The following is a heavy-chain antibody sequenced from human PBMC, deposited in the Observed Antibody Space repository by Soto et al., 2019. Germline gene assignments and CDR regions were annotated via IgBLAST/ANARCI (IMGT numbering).Heavy chain of an antibody. J-gene: IGHJ4*02. CDR3: ARDRLGVLVTGGGFDS. Sequence: QVQLVQSGGEVKKPGASVKVSCKASGYTFSNFGLSWVRQAPGQGLELMGWISPYNGNTNYAQKLQGRLTMTTDTSTSTGYMEVRGLRSDDTAVYYGARDRLGVLVTGGGFDSWGQGTLVTVSS. V-gene: IGHV1-18*01. CDR2: ISPYNGNT. CDR1: GYTFSNFG. D-gene: IGHD3-3*02.